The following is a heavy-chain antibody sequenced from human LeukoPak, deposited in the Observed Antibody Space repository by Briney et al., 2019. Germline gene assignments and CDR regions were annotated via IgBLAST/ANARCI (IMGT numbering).Heavy chain of an antibody. Sequence: GGSLRLSCAASGFTFDDYAMHWVRQAPGKGLEWVSLISGDGGSTYYADSVKGRFTISRDNSKNSLYLQMNSLRTEDTALYYCAKGGVLTAPMILDYYYYMDVWGKGTTVTVSS. V-gene: IGHV3-43*02. CDR3: AKGGVLTAPMILDYYYYMDV. J-gene: IGHJ6*03. CDR2: ISGDGGST. D-gene: IGHD1-20*01. CDR1: GFTFDDYA.